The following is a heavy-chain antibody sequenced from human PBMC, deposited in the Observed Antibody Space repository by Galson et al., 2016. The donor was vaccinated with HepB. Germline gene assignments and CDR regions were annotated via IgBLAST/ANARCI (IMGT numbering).Heavy chain of an antibody. CDR3: AGVAEGIYDYYGMDV. J-gene: IGHJ6*02. D-gene: IGHD3-3*02. V-gene: IGHV1-69*04. CDR2: IIPTLDIA. Sequence: SVKVSCKASGGTFTTYAITWVRQAPGQGLEWMGRIIPTLDIANYAQNFPGRVTLTADKSTSTAYMELSSLRSEDTAVYYCAGVAEGIYDYYGMDVWGLGTTVTVSS. CDR1: GGTFTTYA.